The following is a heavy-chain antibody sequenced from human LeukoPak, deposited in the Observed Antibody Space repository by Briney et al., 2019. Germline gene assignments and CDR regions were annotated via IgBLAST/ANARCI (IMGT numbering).Heavy chain of an antibody. D-gene: IGHD3-22*01. V-gene: IGHV3-23*01. CDR3: AILDSSDYEPVASSFDY. J-gene: IGHJ4*02. Sequence: GGSLRLSCAASGFTFSSYAINWVRQAPGKGLEWVSAISRSGGNTFYADSLKGRFTISRDNSKNTLYLQMNSLRAEDTAVYYCAILDSSDYEPVASSFDYWGQGTLVTVSS. CDR1: GFTFSSYA. CDR2: ISRSGGNT.